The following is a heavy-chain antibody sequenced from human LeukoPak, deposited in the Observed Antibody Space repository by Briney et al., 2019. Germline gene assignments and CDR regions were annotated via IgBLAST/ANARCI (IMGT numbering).Heavy chain of an antibody. Sequence: PGGSLRLSCAASGFTFSRYAMSWVRQAPGKGLEWVSAISGSGGSTYSADSVKGRFTISRDNSKNTLYLQMNSLRAEDTAVYYCAKERGYYYGSGSYILDWGQGTLVTVSS. V-gene: IGHV3-23*01. D-gene: IGHD3-10*01. CDR2: ISGSGGST. J-gene: IGHJ4*02. CDR1: GFTFSRYA. CDR3: AKERGYYYGSGSYILD.